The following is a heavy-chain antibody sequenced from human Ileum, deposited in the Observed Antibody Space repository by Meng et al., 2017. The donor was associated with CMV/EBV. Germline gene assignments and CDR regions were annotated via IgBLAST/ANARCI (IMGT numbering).Heavy chain of an antibody. V-gene: IGHV3-74*01. J-gene: IGHJ4*02. CDR1: GFTFNTYR. D-gene: IGHD1-1*01. Sequence: CVASGFTFNTYRMHWVRQAPGKGLLWVSRINSDGRSPDYADSVKGRFTISRDNAKNTLYLQMNSLRAEDTAVYYCVNQLTYELKRNYWGQGTLVTVSS. CDR3: VNQLTYELKRNY. CDR2: INSDGRSP.